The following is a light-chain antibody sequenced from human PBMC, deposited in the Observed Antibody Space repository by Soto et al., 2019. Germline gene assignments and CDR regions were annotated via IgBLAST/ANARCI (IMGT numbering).Light chain of an antibody. Sequence: NFMLTQPHSVSESPGKTVTISCTGSSGSIASNYVQWYQQRPGSAPTTVIYEDNQRPSGVPDRFSGSIDSSSNSASLTSSGLKTEDEADYYCQSFDSNNQGVFGGGTKLTVL. CDR3: QSFDSNNQGV. V-gene: IGLV6-57*02. J-gene: IGLJ3*02. CDR1: SGSIASNY. CDR2: EDN.